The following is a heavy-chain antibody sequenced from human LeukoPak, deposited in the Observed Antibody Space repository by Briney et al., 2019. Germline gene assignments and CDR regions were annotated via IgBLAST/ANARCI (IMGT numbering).Heavy chain of an antibody. D-gene: IGHD3-22*01. CDR2: ISSSSSTI. CDR3: ARDLGDSSGYDL. Sequence: PGGSLRLSCAASGFTFSSYSMNWVRQAPGKGLEWVSYISSSSSTIYYADSVKGRFTISRDNSKNTLYLQMNSLRAEDTAVYYCARDLGDSSGYDLWGRGTLVTVSS. CDR1: GFTFSSYS. V-gene: IGHV3-48*01. J-gene: IGHJ2*01.